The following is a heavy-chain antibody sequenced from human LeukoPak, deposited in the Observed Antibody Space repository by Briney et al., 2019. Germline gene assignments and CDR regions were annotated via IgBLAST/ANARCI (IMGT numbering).Heavy chain of an antibody. CDR2: ISGSGGSA. V-gene: IGHV3-23*01. Sequence: PGGSLRLSCAASGFTFSSYAMSWVRQAPGKGLEWVSAISGSGGSAYYADSVKGRFTISRDNSKNTLYLQMNSLRAEDTAVYYCAKPELTAMVGPDAFDIWGQGTMVTVSS. J-gene: IGHJ3*02. D-gene: IGHD5-18*01. CDR1: GFTFSSYA. CDR3: AKPELTAMVGPDAFDI.